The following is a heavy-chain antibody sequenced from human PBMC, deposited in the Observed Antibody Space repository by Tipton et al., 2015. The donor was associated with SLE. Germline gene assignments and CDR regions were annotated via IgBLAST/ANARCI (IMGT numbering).Heavy chain of an antibody. CDR1: GFTFSSYS. CDR3: AKDPKYGSGSPLDY. J-gene: IGHJ4*02. CDR2: ISSSSSYI. V-gene: IGHV3-21*01. D-gene: IGHD3-10*01. Sequence: GSLRLSCAASGFTFSSYSMNWVRQAPGKGLEWVSSISSSSSYIYYADSVKGRFTISRDNSKNTLYLQMNSLRAEDTAVYYCAKDPKYGSGSPLDYWGQGTLVTVSS.